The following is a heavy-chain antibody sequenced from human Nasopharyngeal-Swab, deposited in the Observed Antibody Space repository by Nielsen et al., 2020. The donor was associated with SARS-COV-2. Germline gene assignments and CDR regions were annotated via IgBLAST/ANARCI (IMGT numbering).Heavy chain of an antibody. D-gene: IGHD6-13*01. CDR1: GFTVSSNY. CDR2: IYSGGST. Sequence: GGSLRLSCAASGFTVSSNYMSWVRQAPGKGLEWVSVIYSGGSTYYADSVKGRFTISRHNSKNTLYLQMNSLRAEDTAVYYCARDLAAAGTNYYYYGMDVWGQGTTVTVSS. CDR3: ARDLAAAGTNYYYYGMDV. V-gene: IGHV3-53*01. J-gene: IGHJ6*02.